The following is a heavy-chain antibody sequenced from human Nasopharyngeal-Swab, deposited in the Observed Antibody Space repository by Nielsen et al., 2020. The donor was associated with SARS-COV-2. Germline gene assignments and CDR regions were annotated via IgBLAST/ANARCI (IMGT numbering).Heavy chain of an antibody. CDR2: IKQDASEM. J-gene: IGHJ6*02. CDR3: ARDQDV. CDR1: GFTFSSYW. Sequence: GESLKISCAASGFTFSSYWMSWVRQVPGKGLEWVANIKQDASEMYYVDSVKGRFTISRDNAKNSLYLQMNSLRAEDTAVYFCARDQDVWGQGTTVTVSS. V-gene: IGHV3-7*01.